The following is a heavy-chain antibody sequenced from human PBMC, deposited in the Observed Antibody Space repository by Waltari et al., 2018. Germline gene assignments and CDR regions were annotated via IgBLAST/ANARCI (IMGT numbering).Heavy chain of an antibody. V-gene: IGHV1-69*08. CDR3: ARDPDDYGDYVGFGSG. CDR1: GGTFSSYA. J-gene: IGHJ4*02. D-gene: IGHD4-17*01. CDR2: IIPIFGTA. Sequence: QVQLVQSGAEVKKPGSSVKVSRKASGGTFSSYAISWVRQAPGQGLEWMGRIIPIFGTANYAQKFQGRVTITADKSTSTAYMELSSLRSEDTAVYYCARDPDDYGDYVGFGSGWGQGTLVTVSS.